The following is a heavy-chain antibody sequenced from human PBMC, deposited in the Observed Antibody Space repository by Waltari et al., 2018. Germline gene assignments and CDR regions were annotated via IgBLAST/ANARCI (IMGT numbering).Heavy chain of an antibody. CDR3: ARGGFDTNSYFDL. CDR2: VFLSGGT. V-gene: IGHV4-38-2*01. Sequence: QVQLHESGPGLGKPSETLSLTCAVSGYPIGSGFYWGWIRQPPGKDLEWIGGVFLSGGTFYNPSLKSRVTISMDTSKNQLSLKVTSVTAADTAIYYCARGGFDTNSYFDLWGRGTLVTVSS. CDR1: GYPIGSGFY. D-gene: IGHD2-8*01. J-gene: IGHJ2*01.